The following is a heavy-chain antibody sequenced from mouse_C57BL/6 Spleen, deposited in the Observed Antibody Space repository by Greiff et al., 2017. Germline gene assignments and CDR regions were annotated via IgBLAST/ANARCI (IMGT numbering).Heavy chain of an antibody. D-gene: IGHD2-2*01. J-gene: IGHJ3*01. Sequence: EVKLQESGPGLVKPSQSLSLTCSVTGYSITSGYYWNWIRQFPGNKLEWMGYISYDGSNNYNPSLKNRISITRDTSKNQFFLKLNSVTTEDTATYYSAIYYGYDGWFAYWGQGTLVTVSA. CDR1: GYSITSGYY. V-gene: IGHV3-6*01. CDR3: AIYYGYDGWFAY. CDR2: ISYDGSN.